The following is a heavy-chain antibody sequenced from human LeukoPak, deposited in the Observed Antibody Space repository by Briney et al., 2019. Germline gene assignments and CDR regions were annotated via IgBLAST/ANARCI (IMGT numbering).Heavy chain of an antibody. V-gene: IGHV4-59*01. Sequence: SGTLSLTCTVSGASLGSYYWSWIRQPPGKGLEWIGYIYYSGSTNYNPSLKSRVTISVDTSKNQFSLKLSSVTAADTAVYYCARVIAVAGGVPPRYFDYWGQGTLVTVSS. J-gene: IGHJ4*02. D-gene: IGHD6-19*01. CDR3: ARVIAVAGGVPPRYFDY. CDR1: GASLGSYY. CDR2: IYYSGST.